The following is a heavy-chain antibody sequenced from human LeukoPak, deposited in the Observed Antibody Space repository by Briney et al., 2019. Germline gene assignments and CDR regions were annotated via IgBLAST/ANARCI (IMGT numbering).Heavy chain of an antibody. CDR3: ARESLVGASGAFDI. V-gene: IGHV1-2*02. CDR1: GYTFTGYY. J-gene: IGHJ3*02. D-gene: IGHD1-26*01. CDR2: INPNSGGT. Sequence: ASVKVSCKASGYTFTGYYMHWVRQAPGQGLEWMGWINPNSGGTNYVQKFQGRVTMTRDTSISTAYMELSRLRSDDTAVYYCARESLVGASGAFDIWGQGTMVTVSS.